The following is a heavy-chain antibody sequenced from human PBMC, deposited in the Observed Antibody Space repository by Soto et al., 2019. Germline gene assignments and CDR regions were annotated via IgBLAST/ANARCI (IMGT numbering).Heavy chain of an antibody. Sequence: QVQLQESGPGLVKPSQTLSLTCTVSGGSISSGGYYWSWIRQHPGKGLEWIGYIYYSGSTYYNPSLKSRVTISVDTSKNQFSRKLSSVTAADTAVYYCARDAPVTSPGRWFDPWGQGTLVIVSS. V-gene: IGHV4-31*03. D-gene: IGHD4-4*01. CDR3: ARDAPVTSPGRWFDP. CDR2: IYYSGST. CDR1: GGSISSGGYY. J-gene: IGHJ5*02.